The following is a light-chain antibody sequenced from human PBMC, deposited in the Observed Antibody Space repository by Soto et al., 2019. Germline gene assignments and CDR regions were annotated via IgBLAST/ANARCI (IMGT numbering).Light chain of an antibody. V-gene: IGLV2-8*01. J-gene: IGLJ2*01. CDR1: TTDVGGYDL. Sequence: QSELTQPRSASGSPGQSVTISCTGITTDVGGYDLVSWYQQHPGKAPKVIIYEVTKRPSGVPDRFFGSKSGSTASLTVSGLQAEDEAVYYCCSYTVGDTVVFGGGTKVTVL. CDR2: EVT. CDR3: CSYTVGDTVV.